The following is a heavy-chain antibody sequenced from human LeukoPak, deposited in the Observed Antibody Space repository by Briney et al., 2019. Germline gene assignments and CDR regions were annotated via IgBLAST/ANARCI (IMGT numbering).Heavy chain of an antibody. Sequence: PGGSLRLSCAASGFTFSSYGMHWVRQAPGKGLEWGAVIWYDGSNKYYADSVKGRFTISRDNSKNTLYLQMNSLRAEDTAVYYCARGQLWLGEPFDYWGQGTLVTVSS. CDR1: GFTFSSYG. CDR2: IWYDGSNK. J-gene: IGHJ4*02. CDR3: ARGQLWLGEPFDY. V-gene: IGHV3-33*01. D-gene: IGHD3-10*01.